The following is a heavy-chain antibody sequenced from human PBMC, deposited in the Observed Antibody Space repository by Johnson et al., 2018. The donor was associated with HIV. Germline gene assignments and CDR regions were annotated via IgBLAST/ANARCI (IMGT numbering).Heavy chain of an antibody. CDR2: ISGSGGST. D-gene: IGHD3-22*01. V-gene: IGHV3-23*01. J-gene: IGHJ3*02. CDR1: GFTFSSYA. CDR3: AKDMRSLAYYYDSSGYNAFDI. Sequence: VLLLESGGGLVQPGGSLRLSCAASGFTFSSYAMSWVRQAPGKGLEWVSAISGSGGSTYYADSVKGRFTISRDNSKRTLSLQMNSLRAEDTAVYYCAKDMRSLAYYYDSSGYNAFDIWGQGTMVTVSS.